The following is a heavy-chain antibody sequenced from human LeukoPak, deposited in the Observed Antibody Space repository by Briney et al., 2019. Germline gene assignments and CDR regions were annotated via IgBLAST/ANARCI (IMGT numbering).Heavy chain of an antibody. Sequence: ASVKVSCKASGYTFTSYGSSWVRQAPGQGLEWMGWISAYNGNTNYAQKLQGRVTMTTDTSTSTAYMELRSLRSDDTAVYYCARDRLSGSYRDNFDYWGQGTLVTVSS. D-gene: IGHD1-26*01. CDR2: ISAYNGNT. V-gene: IGHV1-18*01. CDR1: GYTFTSYG. CDR3: ARDRLSGSYRDNFDY. J-gene: IGHJ4*02.